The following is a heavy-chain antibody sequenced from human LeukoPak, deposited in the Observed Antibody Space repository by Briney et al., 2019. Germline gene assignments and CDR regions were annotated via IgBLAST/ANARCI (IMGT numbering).Heavy chain of an antibody. CDR2: ISGGGNI. Sequence: GGSLRLSCAASGFIFSSYSMNWVRQAPGKGLEWISYISGGGNIHYADSVEGRFTISRDNAKNSVYLQMNSLRAEDSAVYYCARDRAWNYFDYWGQGTLVTVSS. D-gene: IGHD3-3*01. CDR1: GFIFSSYS. V-gene: IGHV3-48*01. J-gene: IGHJ4*02. CDR3: ARDRAWNYFDY.